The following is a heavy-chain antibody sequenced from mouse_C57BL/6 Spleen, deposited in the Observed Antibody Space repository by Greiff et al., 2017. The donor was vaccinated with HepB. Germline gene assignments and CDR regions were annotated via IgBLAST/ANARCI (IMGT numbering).Heavy chain of an antibody. CDR3: ARGKLTTVGAHVDY. J-gene: IGHJ2*01. Sequence: EVQLVESGGGLVKPGGSLKLSCAASGFTFSSYAMSWVRQTPEKRLEWVATISDGGSYTYYPDNVKGRFTISRDIAKNNLYLQMSHLKSEDTAMYYCARGKLTTVGAHVDYWGQGTTLTVSS. D-gene: IGHD1-1*01. V-gene: IGHV5-4*01. CDR1: GFTFSSYA. CDR2: ISDGGSYT.